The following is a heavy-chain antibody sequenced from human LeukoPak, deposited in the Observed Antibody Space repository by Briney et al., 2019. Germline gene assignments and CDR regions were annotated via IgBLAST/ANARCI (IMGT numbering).Heavy chain of an antibody. CDR1: GFTFSSYS. Sequence: GGSLRLSCAASGFTFSSYSMDWVRQAPGKGLEWVSSISSSSSYIYYADSLKGRFTISRDNAKNSLYLQMNSLRAEDTAVYYCATTGYYGSGSYRDYWGQGTLVTVSS. CDR3: ATTGYYGSGSYRDY. J-gene: IGHJ4*02. CDR2: ISSSSSYI. D-gene: IGHD3-10*01. V-gene: IGHV3-21*01.